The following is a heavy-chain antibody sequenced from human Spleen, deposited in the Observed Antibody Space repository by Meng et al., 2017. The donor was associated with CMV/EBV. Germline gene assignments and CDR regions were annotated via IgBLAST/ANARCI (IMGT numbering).Heavy chain of an antibody. Sequence: GALKISCAASGFTVSTNYMSWVRQAPGKGLEWVSVIYSGGSTYYADSVKGRFTISRDNAKHTLYLQMNRLKTEDTGVYFCARCRRMEVPNGGGVYYYKGMDVWGQGTTVTVSS. CDR2: IYSGGST. D-gene: IGHD3-16*01. CDR1: GFTVSTNY. J-gene: IGHJ6*02. V-gene: IGHV3-53*01. CDR3: ARCRRMEVPNGGGVYYYKGMDV.